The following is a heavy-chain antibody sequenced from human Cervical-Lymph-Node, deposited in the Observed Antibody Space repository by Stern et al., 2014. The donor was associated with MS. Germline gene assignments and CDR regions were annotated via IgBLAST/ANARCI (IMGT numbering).Heavy chain of an antibody. Sequence: VQLVESGGGVVQPGRSLRLSCAASGFTFSSYAMHWVRQAPGKGLEGVAVISYDGSNKYYADSVKGRFTISRDNSKNTLYLQMNSLRAEDTAVYYCARDGGGYLYYFDYWGQGTLVTVSS. CDR2: ISYDGSNK. V-gene: IGHV3-30*01. J-gene: IGHJ4*02. CDR3: ARDGGGYLYYFDY. D-gene: IGHD3-22*01. CDR1: GFTFSSYA.